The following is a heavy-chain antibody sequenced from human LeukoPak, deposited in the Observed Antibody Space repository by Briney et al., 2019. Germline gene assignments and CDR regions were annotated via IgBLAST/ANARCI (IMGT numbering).Heavy chain of an antibody. J-gene: IGHJ4*02. CDR1: GYTFTSYY. CDR2: INPSGGST. Sequence: ASVKVSCKASGYTFTSYYLHWVRQAPGQGLEWMGIINPSGGSTNYAQKFQGRVTMTRDMSTSTVYMELSNLRAEDTAVYYCAKLKGRHIVVVTATGRYFDYWGQGTLVTVSS. V-gene: IGHV1-46*01. CDR3: AKLKGRHIVVVTATGRYFDY. D-gene: IGHD2-21*02.